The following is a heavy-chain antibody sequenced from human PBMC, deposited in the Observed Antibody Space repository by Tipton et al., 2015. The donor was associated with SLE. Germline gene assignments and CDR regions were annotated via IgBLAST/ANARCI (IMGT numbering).Heavy chain of an antibody. D-gene: IGHD6-6*01. CDR2: IYYSGST. J-gene: IGHJ2*01. CDR3: ARMWRAARGYFDL. CDR1: GGSISSGGYY. V-gene: IGHV4-31*03. Sequence: TLSLTCTVSGGSISSGGYYWSWIRHHPGKGLEWIGYIYYSGSTYYNPSLKSRVTISVDTSKNQFSLKLSSVTAADTAVYYCARMWRAARGYFDLWGRGTLVTVSS.